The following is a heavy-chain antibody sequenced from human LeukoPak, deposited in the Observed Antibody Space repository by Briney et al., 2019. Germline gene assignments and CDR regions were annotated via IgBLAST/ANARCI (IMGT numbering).Heavy chain of an antibody. Sequence: ASVKVSCKASGYTFTGYYIHWVRQAPGQGLEWMGWINPHSGGTNYAQKFQGGVTMTRDTSITTAYMELSSLRSDDTAVYYCARDLKGTYYMDVWGKGATVTISS. CDR1: GYTFTGYY. CDR3: ARDLKGTYYMDV. V-gene: IGHV1-2*02. CDR2: INPHSGGT. J-gene: IGHJ6*03.